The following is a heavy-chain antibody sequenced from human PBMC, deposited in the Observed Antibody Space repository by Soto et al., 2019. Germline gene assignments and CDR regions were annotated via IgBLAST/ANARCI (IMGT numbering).Heavy chain of an antibody. CDR2: ISGSGGST. Sequence: EVQLLESGGGLVQPGGSLRLSCAASGFTFSIYAMNWVRQAPGKGLEWVSVISGSGGSTYYADSVKARFTISRDNSKNTLYLQMNSLSAEDTAVYYCARRTVGWYFDLWGRGTLVTVSS. CDR1: GFTFSIYA. V-gene: IGHV3-23*01. J-gene: IGHJ2*01. CDR3: ARRTVGWYFDL. D-gene: IGHD4-17*01.